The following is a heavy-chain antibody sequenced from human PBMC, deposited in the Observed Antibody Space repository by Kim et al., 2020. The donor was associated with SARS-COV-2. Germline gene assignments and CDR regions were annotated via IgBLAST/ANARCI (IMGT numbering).Heavy chain of an antibody. CDR2: ISGDNGDT. D-gene: IGHD3-22*01. Sequence: ASVKVSCKTSGYTFTHYAMHLVRQAPGQRLEWMGYISGDNGDTKYSQKFQGRVTITRDTSATTAYMELSSLTSEDTAVYYCARGAGGYEGYILDDWGEGTLAIVSS. CDR1: GYTFTHYA. CDR3: ARGAGGYEGYILDD. V-gene: IGHV1-3*01. J-gene: IGHJ4*02.